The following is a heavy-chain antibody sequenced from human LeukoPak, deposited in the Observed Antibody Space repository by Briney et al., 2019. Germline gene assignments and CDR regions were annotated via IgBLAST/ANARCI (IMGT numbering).Heavy chain of an antibody. D-gene: IGHD2-2*01. Sequence: GASVKVSCKASGGTFSSYAISWVRQAPGQGLEWVGRIIPILGIANYAQKFQGRVTITADKSTSTAYMELSSLRSEDTAVYYCARELDCSSTSCYDDYWGQGTLVTVSS. CDR1: GGTFSSYA. CDR2: IIPILGIA. J-gene: IGHJ4*02. CDR3: ARELDCSSTSCYDDY. V-gene: IGHV1-69*04.